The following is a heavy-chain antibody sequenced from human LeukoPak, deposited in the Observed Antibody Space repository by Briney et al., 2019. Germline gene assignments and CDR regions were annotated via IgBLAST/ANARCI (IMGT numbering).Heavy chain of an antibody. J-gene: IGHJ3*02. CDR2: INPNSGGT. CDR3: ARGRGYCSSTSCYAFAFDI. V-gene: IGHV1-2*02. CDR1: GYTFTGYY. D-gene: IGHD2-2*01. Sequence: ASVKVSCKASGYTFTGYYMHWVRQAPGQGLEWMGWINPNSGGTNYAQKFQGRVTMTRDTSISTAYMELSSLRSEDTAVYYCARGRGYCSSTSCYAFAFDIWGQGTMVTVSS.